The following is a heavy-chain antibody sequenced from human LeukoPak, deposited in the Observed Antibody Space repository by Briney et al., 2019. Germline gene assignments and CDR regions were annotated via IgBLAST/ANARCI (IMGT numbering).Heavy chain of an antibody. CDR1: GFTFSDYA. CDR3: SKEKQRNFYY. CDR2: ISGNGDGR. J-gene: IGHJ4*02. V-gene: IGHV3-23*01. Sequence: GESLRLSCAASGFTFSDYAMSWVRQAPGQGLEWVSGISGNGDGRKYEDSLKGRLTISRDKSKNTLYLQMNSLRADDTAVYYCSKEKQRNFYYRGQGDLVTVSS. D-gene: IGHD6-13*01.